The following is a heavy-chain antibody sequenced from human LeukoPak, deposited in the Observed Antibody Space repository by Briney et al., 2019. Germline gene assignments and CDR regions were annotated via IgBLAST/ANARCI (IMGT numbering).Heavy chain of an antibody. V-gene: IGHV3-15*01. D-gene: IGHD2-15*01. J-gene: IGHJ4*02. CDR2: IKSGAATGTT. CDR1: GFAFSNAG. Sequence: GGSLRLSCAASGFAFSNAGMHWVRQPPGKGLDWVGRIKSGAATGTTAYAAPVKGRFTISRADSKNTLYLQMNSLNPEDAAVYYCTAILYCSGSTCYSHWGQGTLVTVSS. CDR3: TAILYCSGSTCYSH.